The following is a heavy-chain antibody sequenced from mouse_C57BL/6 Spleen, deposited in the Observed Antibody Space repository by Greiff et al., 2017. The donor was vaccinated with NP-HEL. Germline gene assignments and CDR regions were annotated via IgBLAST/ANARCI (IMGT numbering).Heavy chain of an antibody. CDR3: ARSDYDYGSRPYAMDY. CDR2: IYPRSGNT. Sequence: QVQLQQSGAELARPGASVKLSCKASGYTFTSYGISWVKQRTGQGLEWIGEIYPRSGNTYYNEKFKGKATLTADKSSSTAYMELRSLTSEDSAVYFCARSDYDYGSRPYAMDYWGQGTSVTVSS. D-gene: IGHD1-1*01. V-gene: IGHV1-81*01. J-gene: IGHJ4*01. CDR1: GYTFTSYG.